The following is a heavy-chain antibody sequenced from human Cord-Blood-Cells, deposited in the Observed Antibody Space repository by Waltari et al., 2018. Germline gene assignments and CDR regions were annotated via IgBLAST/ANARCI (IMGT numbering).Heavy chain of an antibody. D-gene: IGHD3-9*01. Sequence: QVQLVESGGGVVQPGRSLRLSCAASGFTFSCYARHWVPQAHGKGLEWVAVISYDGSNKYYADSVKGRFTISRDNSNNTLYLQMNSLRAEDTAVYYCASRYNYWGQGTLVTVSS. J-gene: IGHJ4*02. CDR3: ASRYNY. CDR2: ISYDGSNK. V-gene: IGHV3-30*04. CDR1: GFTFSCYA.